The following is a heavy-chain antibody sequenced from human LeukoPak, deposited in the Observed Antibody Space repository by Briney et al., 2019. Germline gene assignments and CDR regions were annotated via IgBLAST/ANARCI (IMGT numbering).Heavy chain of an antibody. CDR1: GFTVSSNY. V-gene: IGHV3-66*01. CDR2: IYSGGST. D-gene: IGHD5-24*01. CDR3: ARDAEMAPLDY. Sequence: PGGSLRLSCAASGFTVSSNYMSWVRQAPGKGLEWVSVIYSGGSTYYADSVKGRFTISRDNSKNTLYLQMNSLKAEDTAVYYCARDAEMAPLDYWGQGTLVTVSS. J-gene: IGHJ4*02.